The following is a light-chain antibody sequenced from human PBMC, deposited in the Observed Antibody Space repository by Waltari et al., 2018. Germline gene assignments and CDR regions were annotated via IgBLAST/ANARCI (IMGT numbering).Light chain of an antibody. Sequence: DIQMTKSPSSLSASVGDRVTITCRASQDIYIHLAWYQQKPGEVPKLLIYGASTLHSGVPSRFSGRRSGTDFTLTISSLQPEDFATYYCQKYNDVPQPFGGGTKVE. CDR2: GAS. V-gene: IGKV1-27*01. CDR1: QDIYIH. J-gene: IGKJ4*01. CDR3: QKYNDVPQP.